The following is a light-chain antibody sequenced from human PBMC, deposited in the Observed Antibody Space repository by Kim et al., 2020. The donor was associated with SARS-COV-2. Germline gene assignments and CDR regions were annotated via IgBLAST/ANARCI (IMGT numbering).Light chain of an antibody. Sequence: QSTTISCTGTSSVVGGYNYVSWYQQHPGKAPKLMIYDVSNRPSGVSNRFSGSKSGNTASLTISGLQAEDEADYYCSSYTSSSTLYVFGTGTKVTVL. CDR3: SSYTSSSTLYV. V-gene: IGLV2-14*03. J-gene: IGLJ1*01. CDR2: DVS. CDR1: SSVVGGYNY.